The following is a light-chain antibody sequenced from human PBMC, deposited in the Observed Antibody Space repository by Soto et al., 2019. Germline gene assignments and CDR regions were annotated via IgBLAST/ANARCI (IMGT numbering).Light chain of an antibody. CDR1: QPVSSH. CDR3: QQYNRLPFP. V-gene: IGKV3-15*01. J-gene: IGKJ2*01. CDR2: APS. Sequence: EIVMTQSPATLSVSPGEGATLSCRANQPVSSHLAWYQHKPGQAPRLLIHAPSTRASGVPVRFSGSGSGTEFTLTISSLQSEDFAVYYCQQYNRLPFPFGQGTNLEIK.